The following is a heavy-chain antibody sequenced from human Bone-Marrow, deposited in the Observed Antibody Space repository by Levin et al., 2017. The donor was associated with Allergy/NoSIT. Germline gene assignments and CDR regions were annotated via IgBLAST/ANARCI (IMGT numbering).Heavy chain of an antibody. J-gene: IGHJ4*02. CDR2: TYYRSKWYN. D-gene: IGHD4-23*01. V-gene: IGHV6-1*01. CDR1: GDSVSSNSAA. CDR3: ARTIDYGGNKFDC. Sequence: SQTLSLPCAISGDSVSSNSAAWSWIRQSPSRGLEWLGRTYYRSKWYNDYAESVKSRMIINPDTSKNQFSLQLNSVTPEDTAVYYCARTIDYGGNKFDCWGQGTLVTVSS.